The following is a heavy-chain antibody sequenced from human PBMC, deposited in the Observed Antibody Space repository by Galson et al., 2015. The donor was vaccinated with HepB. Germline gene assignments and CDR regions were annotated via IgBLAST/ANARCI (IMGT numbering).Heavy chain of an antibody. V-gene: IGHV3-66*01. D-gene: IGHD3-22*01. Sequence: SLRLSCAASGFTVRGNYLSWVRQAPGKGLEWVSVFYSDGNTYSADSVRGRFTISRDNSKNTLFLQMNSLRAEDTAVYYCARCRGYYETSGYTFYCDYWGQGTLVTVSS. CDR1: GFTVRGNY. CDR2: FYSDGNT. J-gene: IGHJ4*02. CDR3: ARCRGYYETSGYTFYCDY.